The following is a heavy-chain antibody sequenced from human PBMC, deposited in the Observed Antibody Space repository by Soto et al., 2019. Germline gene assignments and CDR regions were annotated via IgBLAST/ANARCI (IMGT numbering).Heavy chain of an antibody. CDR2: INPNGRGT. CDR3: ARSAVAAHFDY. Sequence: QVQLVQSGAEVKKPGASVKVSCKASGHTFTGYYIHWVRQAPGQGLEWMGWINPNGRGTNYAQKFQGGVTMTRDTSIGTAYMELSRLRSDDTAVYYCARSAVAAHFDYWGQGTLVTVSS. CDR1: GHTFTGYY. J-gene: IGHJ4*02. D-gene: IGHD6-19*01. V-gene: IGHV1-2*02.